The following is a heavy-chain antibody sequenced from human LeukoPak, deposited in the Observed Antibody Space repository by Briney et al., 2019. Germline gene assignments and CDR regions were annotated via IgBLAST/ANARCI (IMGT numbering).Heavy chain of an antibody. CDR1: GYTFTSYG. D-gene: IGHD3-16*01. CDR3: ARDLWRGDYVWGESRSPGGY. CDR2: ISAYNGNT. J-gene: IGHJ4*02. Sequence: ASVKVSCKASGYTFTSYGISWVRQAPGQGLEWMGWISAYNGNTNYAQKLQGRVTMTTDTSTSTAYMELRSLRSDDTAVYYCARDLWRGDYVWGESRSPGGYWGQGTLVTVSS. V-gene: IGHV1-18*01.